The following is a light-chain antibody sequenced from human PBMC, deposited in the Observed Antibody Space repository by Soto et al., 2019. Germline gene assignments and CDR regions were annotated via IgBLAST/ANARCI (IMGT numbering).Light chain of an antibody. V-gene: IGLV2-14*01. CDR1: ISDVGAYSF. CDR3: ASLTTTSFV. J-gene: IGLJ1*01. CDR2: EVS. Sequence: LTHPASVSGSPGQSIPIACTGTISDVGAYSFVSWYQHHPDKAPKLMISEVSNRPSGVSDRFSGYKSGNTASLTIPGLQAEDEADYYCASLTTTSFVFGTGTKVTVL.